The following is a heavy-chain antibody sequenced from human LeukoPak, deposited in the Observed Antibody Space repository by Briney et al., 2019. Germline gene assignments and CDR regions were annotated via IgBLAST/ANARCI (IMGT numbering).Heavy chain of an antibody. CDR2: IYSGGST. J-gene: IGHJ4*02. CDR1: GFTVSSNY. Sequence: GGSLRLSCAASGFTVSSNYMSWVRQAPGKGLEWVSVIYSGGSTYYADSVKGRFTISRDNSKNTLYLQMNSLRAEDTAVYYCARDRGSGYYFSLDYWGQGTLFTVSS. CDR3: ARDRGSGYYFSLDY. D-gene: IGHD3-22*01. V-gene: IGHV3-53*01.